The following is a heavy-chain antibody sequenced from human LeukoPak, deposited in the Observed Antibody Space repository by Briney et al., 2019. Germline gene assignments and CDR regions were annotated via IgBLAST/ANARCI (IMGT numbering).Heavy chain of an antibody. CDR2: ISSSSSYI. J-gene: IGHJ6*04. D-gene: IGHD3-9*01. CDR1: GFTFSSYS. Sequence: PGGSLRLSCAASGFTFSSYSMNWVRQAPGKGLEWVSSISSSSSYIYYADPVKGRFTISRDNAKNSLYLQMNSLRAEDTAVYYCARDLTPYYDILTGPSWGYGMDVWGKGTTVTVSS. CDR3: ARDLTPYYDILTGPSWGYGMDV. V-gene: IGHV3-21*01.